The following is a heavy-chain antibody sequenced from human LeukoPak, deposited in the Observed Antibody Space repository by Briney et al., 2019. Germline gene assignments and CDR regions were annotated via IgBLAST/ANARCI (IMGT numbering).Heavy chain of an antibody. J-gene: IGHJ5*02. CDR3: AREDYYYGSGSPLDP. Sequence: ASVKVSCKASGYTFTGYYMHWVRQAPGQGLEWMGWINPNSGGTNYAQKFQGRVTMTRDTSISTAYMELSRLRSDDTAVYYCAREDYYYGSGSPLDPWGQGTLVTVSS. D-gene: IGHD3-10*01. V-gene: IGHV1-2*02. CDR2: INPNSGGT. CDR1: GYTFTGYY.